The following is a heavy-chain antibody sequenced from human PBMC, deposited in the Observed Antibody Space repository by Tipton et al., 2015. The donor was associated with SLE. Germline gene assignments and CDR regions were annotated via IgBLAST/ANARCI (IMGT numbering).Heavy chain of an antibody. CDR3: ARDRRVYGDWNYYDN. D-gene: IGHD4-17*01. J-gene: IGHJ6*01. V-gene: IGHV3-53*05. CDR2: IYSGGST. CDR1: RFTFSNSD. Sequence: SLRLSCVASRFTFSNSDMNWVRQAPGKGLEWVSLIYSGGSTYYADSVKGRFTISRDNSKNTLYLQMNSLRPDDTAVYYCARDRRVYGDWNYYDN.